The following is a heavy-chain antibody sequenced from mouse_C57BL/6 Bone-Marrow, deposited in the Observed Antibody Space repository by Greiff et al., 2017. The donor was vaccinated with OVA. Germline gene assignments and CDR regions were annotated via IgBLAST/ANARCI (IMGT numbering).Heavy chain of an antibody. Sequence: VQLQQSGAELVRPGASVKLSCTASGFNIKDDYMHWVKQRPEQGLEWIGWIDPENGDTEYASKFLGKATITADTSSNTAYLQLSSLTSEDTAVYYCTSIYSHYFDYWGQGTTLTVSS. D-gene: IGHD1-1*01. V-gene: IGHV14-4*01. CDR2: IDPENGDT. CDR1: GFNIKDDY. CDR3: TSIYSHYFDY. J-gene: IGHJ2*01.